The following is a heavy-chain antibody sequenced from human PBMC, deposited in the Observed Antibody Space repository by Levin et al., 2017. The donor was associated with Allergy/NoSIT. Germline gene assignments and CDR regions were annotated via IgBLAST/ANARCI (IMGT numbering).Heavy chain of an antibody. V-gene: IGHV3-30*18. D-gene: IGHD2-15*01. Sequence: PGGSLRLSCAASGFTFSSYGMHWVRQAPGKGLEWVAVISYDGSNKYYADSVKGRFTISRDNSKNTLYLQMNSLRAEDTAVYYCAKVGRLAATSYYFDYWGQGTLVTVSS. CDR3: AKVGRLAATSYYFDY. CDR1: GFTFSSYG. J-gene: IGHJ4*02. CDR2: ISYDGSNK.